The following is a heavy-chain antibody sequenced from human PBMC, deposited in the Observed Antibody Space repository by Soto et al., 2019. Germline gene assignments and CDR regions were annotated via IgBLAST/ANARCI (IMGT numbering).Heavy chain of an antibody. CDR1: GGSISSYY. V-gene: IGHV4-59*08. CDR3: TTGTDYGGKLIVGY. CDR2: IYYSGST. Sequence: SETLSLTCTVAGGSISSYYCRCIRQPLGKVLEWIGYIYYSGSTNYNPSLKSRVTISVDTSKNQFSLKLSSVTAADTAVYYCTTGTDYGGKLIVGYWGQGTLVTVSS. J-gene: IGHJ4*02. D-gene: IGHD4-17*01.